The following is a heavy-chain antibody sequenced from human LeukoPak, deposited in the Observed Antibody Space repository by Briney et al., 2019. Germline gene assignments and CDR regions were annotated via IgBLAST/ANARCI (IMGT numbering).Heavy chain of an antibody. CDR2: ISSSGSSV. CDR3: ARERYSRSSHDALDL. J-gene: IGHJ3*01. Sequence: PGGSLRLSCAASGFTFSNHFMNWVRQAPGKGLEWVSSISSSGSSVLYADSLKGRFTISRDNAKNSLYLQMNSLRPEDTAVYYCARERYSRSSHDALDLWGQRTMVTVSS. V-gene: IGHV3-21*01. D-gene: IGHD6-6*01. CDR1: GFTFSNHF.